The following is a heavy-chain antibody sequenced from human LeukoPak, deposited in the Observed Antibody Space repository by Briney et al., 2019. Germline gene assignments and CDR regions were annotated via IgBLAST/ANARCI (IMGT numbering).Heavy chain of an antibody. V-gene: IGHV4-4*07. D-gene: IGHD2-2*01. CDR2: IYTSGST. CDR1: GGSISSYY. CDR3: ARAGYCSSTSCYLFDC. Sequence: KPSETLSLTCTVSGGSISSYYWSWIRQPAGKGLEWIGRIYTSGSTNYNPSLKSRVTMSVDTSKNQFSLKLSSVTAADTAVYYCARAGYCSSTSCYLFDCWGQGTLVTVSS. J-gene: IGHJ4*02.